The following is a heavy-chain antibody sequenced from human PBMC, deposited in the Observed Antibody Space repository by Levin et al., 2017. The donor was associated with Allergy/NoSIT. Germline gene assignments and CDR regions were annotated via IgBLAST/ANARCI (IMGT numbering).Heavy chain of an antibody. J-gene: IGHJ4*02. Sequence: PSETLSLTCVASGFTFSTSWMHWVRQVPGKGLVWLARIKSDGSSTRYADSVKGRFTISRDNAKNTLYLQMNSLRAEDTAVYYCARHIVVVPAAEPFDYWGQGTLVTVSS. CDR2: IKSDGSST. CDR3: ARHIVVVPAAEPFDY. CDR1: GFTFSTSW. D-gene: IGHD2-2*01. V-gene: IGHV3-74*01.